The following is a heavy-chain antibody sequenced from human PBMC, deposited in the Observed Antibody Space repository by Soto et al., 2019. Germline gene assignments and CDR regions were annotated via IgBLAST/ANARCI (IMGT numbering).Heavy chain of an antibody. V-gene: IGHV1-69*08. CDR1: GGTFSSYT. CDR2: IIPILGIA. D-gene: IGHD2-21*02. J-gene: IGHJ4*02. Sequence: QVQLVQSGAEVKKPGSSVKVSCKASGGTFSSYTISWVRQAPGQGLEWMGRIIPILGIANYAQKFQGRVTITADKSTSTAYMALSSMRSEDTAVSYCARDLAYCGGDCYFDYWGQGTLVTVSS. CDR3: ARDLAYCGGDCYFDY.